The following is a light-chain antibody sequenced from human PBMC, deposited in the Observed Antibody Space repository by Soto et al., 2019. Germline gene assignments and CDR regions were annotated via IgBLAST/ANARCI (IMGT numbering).Light chain of an antibody. J-gene: IGLJ1*01. V-gene: IGLV1-44*01. CDR3: ASWDDRLNGYV. Sequence: QSALAQSPSASGTPGQRVTVSCSGSSSNIGNNAVNWYQHLPGTAPKLLVYSHNQRPSGVSDRFSGSQSGTSASLAISGLQSEDEADYYCASWDDRLNGYVFGPGTRSPS. CDR1: SSNIGNNA. CDR2: SHN.